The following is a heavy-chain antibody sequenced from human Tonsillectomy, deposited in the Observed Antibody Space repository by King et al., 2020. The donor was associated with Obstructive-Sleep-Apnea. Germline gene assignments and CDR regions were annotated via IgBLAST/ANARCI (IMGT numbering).Heavy chain of an antibody. CDR3: AESRGGSYFEFDY. D-gene: IGHD1-26*01. CDR2: IVVGSGYT. V-gene: IGHV1-58*02. J-gene: IGHJ4*02. Sequence: HMQLVQSGPEVKKPGTSVKVSCKASGFTFTGSAMQWVRQARGQRLEWIGWIVVGSGYTNYAQKFQERVTITRDMSTSTVYMELSSLRSEDTALYYCAESRGGSYFEFDYWGQGTLVTVSS. CDR1: GFTFTGSA.